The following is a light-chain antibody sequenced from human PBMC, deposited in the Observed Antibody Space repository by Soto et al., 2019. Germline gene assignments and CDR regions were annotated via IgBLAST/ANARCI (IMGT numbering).Light chain of an antibody. CDR1: QDISNY. V-gene: IGKV1-33*01. CDR2: DAS. Sequence: DIQMTQSPSSLSASVGDRVTITCQASQDISNYLNWYQQKPGKAPKLLIYDASNLETGVPSRFSGSGSGTDFTFTISSLQPEDFATYYCQQLKSNLITFGQGTRLEIK. CDR3: QQLKSNLIT. J-gene: IGKJ5*01.